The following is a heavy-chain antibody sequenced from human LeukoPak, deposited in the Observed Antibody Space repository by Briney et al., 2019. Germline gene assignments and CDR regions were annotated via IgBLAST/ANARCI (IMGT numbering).Heavy chain of an antibody. CDR1: GFTVSSNY. CDR2: IYTDGST. V-gene: IGHV3-66*01. J-gene: IGHJ4*02. CDR3: ASEGSGTFYC. Sequence: GGSLRLSCAASGFTVSSNYMSWVRQAPGKGLEWVSVIYTDGSTNYADSVKGRFTISRDNSKNILYLQMNNLRAEDTAVYYCASEGSGTFYCWGQGTLVTVSS. D-gene: IGHD1-26*01.